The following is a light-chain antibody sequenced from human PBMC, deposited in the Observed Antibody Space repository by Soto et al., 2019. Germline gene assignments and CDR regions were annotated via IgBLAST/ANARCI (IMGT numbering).Light chain of an antibody. Sequence: QSVLTQPASVSGSPGQSITISCTGTSSDVGGYNYVSWYQQHPGKAPKVIIYDVSNRPSGVSNRFSGSRSGNTASLTISGLQAEDEADYYCSSYTDSSNYVFGTGTKVTVL. CDR3: SSYTDSSNYV. V-gene: IGLV2-14*03. J-gene: IGLJ1*01. CDR1: SSDVGGYNY. CDR2: DVS.